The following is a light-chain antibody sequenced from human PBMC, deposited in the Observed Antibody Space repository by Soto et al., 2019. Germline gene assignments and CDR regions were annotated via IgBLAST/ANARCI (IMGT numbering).Light chain of an antibody. V-gene: IGKV3-15*01. J-gene: IGKJ2*01. CDR1: QSFDSN. CDR2: GAS. Sequence: EIVMTQSPATLSVSPGARATLSCRASQSFDSNLAWYQQKPGQAPRLLIFGASTRASGVPARFSVSGSGTEFTLTISSLQSEDFAVYYCQPYNDWPSMYTFGQGTKLEMK. CDR3: QPYNDWPSMYT.